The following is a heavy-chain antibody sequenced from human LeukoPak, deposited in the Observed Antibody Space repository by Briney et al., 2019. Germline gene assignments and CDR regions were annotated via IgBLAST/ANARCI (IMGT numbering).Heavy chain of an antibody. CDR1: GGSIMTYY. Sequence: SETLSLTCTVSGGSIMTYYLSWIRQPPGKGMGWIGDISYTGSASYNPSLKSRVTISLDTSKNQFSLRLNSVTAADTAVYYCARWGGSTWYFDYWGQGTLVTVSS. CDR2: ISYTGSA. CDR3: ARWGGSTWYFDY. J-gene: IGHJ4*02. V-gene: IGHV4-59*08. D-gene: IGHD1-26*01.